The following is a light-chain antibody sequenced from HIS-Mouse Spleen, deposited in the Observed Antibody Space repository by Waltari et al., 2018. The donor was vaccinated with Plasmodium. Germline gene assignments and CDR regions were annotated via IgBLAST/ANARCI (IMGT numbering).Light chain of an antibody. J-gene: IGKJ4*01. V-gene: IGKV1-39*01. CDR2: AAS. CDR3: QQSYSTPQLT. CDR1: QSISSY. Sequence: DIQMTQSPSSLSASVGGRGTLTCRASQSISSYLNWYQQKPGKAPKLLIYAASSLQSGVPSRFSGSGSGTDFTLTISSLQPEDFATYYCQQSYSTPQLTFGGGTKVEIK.